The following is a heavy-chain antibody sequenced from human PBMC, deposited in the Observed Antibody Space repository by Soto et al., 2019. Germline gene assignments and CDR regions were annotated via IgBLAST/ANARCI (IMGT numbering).Heavy chain of an antibody. J-gene: IGHJ5*02. D-gene: IGHD1-1*01. Sequence: QGLEWMGIINPSGGSTSYAQKFQGRVTMTRDTSTSTVYMELSSLRSEDTAVYYCARLLGTTGISDGSKTNWFDPWGKGTLVTVSS. CDR2: INPSGGST. V-gene: IGHV1-46*01. CDR3: ARLLGTTGISDGSKTNWFDP.